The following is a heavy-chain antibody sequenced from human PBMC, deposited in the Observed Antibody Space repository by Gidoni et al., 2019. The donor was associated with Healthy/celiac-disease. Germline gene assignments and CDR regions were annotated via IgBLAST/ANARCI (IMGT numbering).Heavy chain of an antibody. V-gene: IGHV3-30-3*01. Sequence: QVQLVESGGGVVQPGRSLRLSCAASGFTFSSYAMHWVRQAPGKGLDWVAVISYDGSNKYYADSVKGRFTISRDNSKNTLYLQMNSLRAEDTAVYYCARVEEGGSYYYGSGSYYNAADYWGQGTLVTVSS. J-gene: IGHJ4*02. CDR2: ISYDGSNK. CDR3: ARVEEGGSYYYGSGSYYNAADY. CDR1: GFTFSSYA. D-gene: IGHD3-10*01.